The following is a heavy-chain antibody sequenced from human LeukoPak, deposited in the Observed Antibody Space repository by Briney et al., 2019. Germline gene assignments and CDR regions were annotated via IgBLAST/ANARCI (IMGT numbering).Heavy chain of an antibody. V-gene: IGHV4-34*01. Sequence: RSESLSLTCGLYGGSFSGYYWTWIRQPPGGGREWVGEINHRGSTNYNTSLKRRVTISVDTSKTQFSLKLNSVTAADTAVYYRAREVRGRYDSSGYYGYWGQGTLVTVSS. J-gene: IGHJ4*02. CDR2: INHRGST. CDR3: AREVRGRYDSSGYYGY. CDR1: GGSFSGYY. D-gene: IGHD3-22*01.